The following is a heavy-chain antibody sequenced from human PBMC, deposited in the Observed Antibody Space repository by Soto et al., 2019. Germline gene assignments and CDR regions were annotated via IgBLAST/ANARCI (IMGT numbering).Heavy chain of an antibody. CDR1: GGSIRRSSYY. CDR2: IYYSGST. Sequence: SETKPLTSTVAGGSIRRSSYYWIWIRQPPGKGLEWIGYIYYSGSTNYNPSLKSRVTISVDTSKNQFSLKLSSVTAADTAVYYCARVLTGDMYYYGMDVWGQGTTVTVSS. D-gene: IGHD3-9*01. J-gene: IGHJ6*02. CDR3: ARVLTGDMYYYGMDV. V-gene: IGHV4-61*01.